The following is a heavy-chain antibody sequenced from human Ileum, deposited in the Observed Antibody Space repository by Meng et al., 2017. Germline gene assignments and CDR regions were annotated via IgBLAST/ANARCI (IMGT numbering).Heavy chain of an antibody. J-gene: IGHJ4*02. CDR2: VTRSGDTT. D-gene: IGHD2-2*02. Sequence: GELVGSGGGSVRTGGSLRLSCASSGFTLSDYYRSWVRQAPGKGLEWVSYVTRSGDTTYYADSVKGRFTISRDNAKNSLYLQMNSLRAEDTAVYYCARPQYTYGRDPFEHWGQGALVTVSS. CDR3: ARPQYTYGRDPFEH. V-gene: IGHV3-11*01. CDR1: GFTLSDYY.